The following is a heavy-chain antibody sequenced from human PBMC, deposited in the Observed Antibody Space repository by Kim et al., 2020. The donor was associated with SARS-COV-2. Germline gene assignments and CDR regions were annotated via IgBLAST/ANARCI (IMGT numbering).Heavy chain of an antibody. D-gene: IGHD1-1*01. CDR3: TRIPGTPFAFWDAFDI. CDR2: IRSKANSYAT. V-gene: IGHV3-73*01. CDR1: GFTFSDSP. Sequence: GGSLRLSCAASGFTFSDSPMHWVRQASGKGLEWVGRIRSKANSYATAYASSVRGRFIISRDDSKNTAYLQMNSLKTEDTAVYYCTRIPGTPFAFWDAFDIWGKGTMVTVSS. J-gene: IGHJ3*02.